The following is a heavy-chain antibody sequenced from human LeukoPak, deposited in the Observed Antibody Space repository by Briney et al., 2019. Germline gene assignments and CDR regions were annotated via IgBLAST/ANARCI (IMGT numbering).Heavy chain of an antibody. V-gene: IGHV3-7*01. Sequence: GGSLRLSCAASRFTFSSYWMSWVRQAPGKGLEWVANIKQDGSGKYYVDSVKGRFTISRDNAKNSLYLQMNSLRAEDTAVYYCAREDYSSGWSGKNDYWGQGTLVTVSS. CDR1: RFTFSSYW. CDR2: IKQDGSGK. CDR3: AREDYSSGWSGKNDY. D-gene: IGHD6-19*01. J-gene: IGHJ4*02.